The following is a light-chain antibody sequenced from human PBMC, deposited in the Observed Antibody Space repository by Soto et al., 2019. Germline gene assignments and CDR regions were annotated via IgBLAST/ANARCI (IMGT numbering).Light chain of an antibody. V-gene: IGKV1-17*01. CDR3: LQHNNYPLT. J-gene: IGKJ1*01. Sequence: DIQMTQSPSSLSASVGDRVTITCRASQGIRSDLGWYQQKPGKAPKRLIYVASSLQSGVPLRFSGSGSGTEFTLTISSLQPEDFATYYCLQHNNYPLTFGPGTKVEIK. CDR1: QGIRSD. CDR2: VAS.